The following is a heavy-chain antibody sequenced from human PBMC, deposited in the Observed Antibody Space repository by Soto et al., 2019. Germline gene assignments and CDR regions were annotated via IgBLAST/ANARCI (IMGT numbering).Heavy chain of an antibody. CDR2: ISPGGST. V-gene: IGHV3-23*01. D-gene: IGHD4-4*01. CDR1: GFTFGSYA. CDR3: AKCVTFCYFDY. J-gene: IGHJ4*02. Sequence: GSLRLSCAAYGFTFGSYALSWVRPAPGKGLEWVSAISPGGSTYYADSAKGRFPISRDNSKNTVYLQMNSLRVEDTAVYYCAKCVTFCYFDYWGQGTLVTVSS.